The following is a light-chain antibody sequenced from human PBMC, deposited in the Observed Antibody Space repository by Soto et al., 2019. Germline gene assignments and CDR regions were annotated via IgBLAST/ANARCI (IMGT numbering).Light chain of an antibody. CDR1: QSVSSY. V-gene: IGKV3-11*01. CDR3: QQRSNWPIT. J-gene: IGKJ5*01. Sequence: EIVLTQSPATLSLSLGERATLSCRASQSVSSYLAWYQQKPGQAPRLLIYDASNRATGIPARFSGSGSGTDFTLTISSLEPEHFAVYYCQQRSNWPITFGQGTRLEIK. CDR2: DAS.